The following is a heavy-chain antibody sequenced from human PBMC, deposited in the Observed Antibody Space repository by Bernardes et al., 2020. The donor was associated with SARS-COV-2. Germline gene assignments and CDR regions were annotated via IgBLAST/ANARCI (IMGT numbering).Heavy chain of an antibody. J-gene: IGHJ4*02. CDR1: GFTFDDYA. Sequence: GGSLRLSCAASGFTFDDYAMHWVRQAPGKGLEWVSLISGDGGSTYYADSVKGRFTISRDNSKNSLYLQMNSLRTEDTALYYCAKDIRKSFWSGYPDYWGQGTLVTVSS. D-gene: IGHD3-3*01. CDR2: ISGDGGST. CDR3: AKDIRKSFWSGYPDY. V-gene: IGHV3-43*02.